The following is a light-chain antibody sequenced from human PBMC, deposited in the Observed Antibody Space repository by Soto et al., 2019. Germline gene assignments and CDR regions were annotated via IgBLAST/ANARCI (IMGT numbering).Light chain of an antibody. CDR3: QQTHTRFT. Sequence: DIQLTQSPSSLSASVGDRVTISCRASQSISTYLTWYQQKPGKVPRLLIYAASSLQSGVPARFSGSGSGTDFTLTISSLQPEDFATYYCQQTHTRFTFGGGTTVEIK. CDR1: QSISTY. J-gene: IGKJ4*01. V-gene: IGKV1-39*01. CDR2: AAS.